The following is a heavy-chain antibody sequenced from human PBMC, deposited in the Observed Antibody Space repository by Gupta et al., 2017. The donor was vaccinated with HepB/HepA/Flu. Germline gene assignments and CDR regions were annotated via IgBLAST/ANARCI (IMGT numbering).Heavy chain of an antibody. J-gene: IGHJ5*02. V-gene: IGHV1-18*01. CDR1: GYTFTSYG. CDR3: AREGGRATYYYGSGSPGPFDP. Sequence: QVQLVQSGAEVKKPGASVKVSCKASGYTFTSYGISWVRQAPGQGLEWMGWISAYNGNTNYAQKLQGRVTMTTDTSTSTAYMELRSLRSDDTAVYYCAREGGRATYYYGSGSPGPFDPWGQGTLVTVSS. CDR2: ISAYNGNT. D-gene: IGHD3-10*01.